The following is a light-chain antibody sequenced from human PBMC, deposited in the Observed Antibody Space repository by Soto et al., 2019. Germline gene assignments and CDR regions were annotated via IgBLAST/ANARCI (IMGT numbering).Light chain of an antibody. CDR1: QSVNNY. Sequence: DMGLTRTPGTLCLSPDERNTLSCGASQSVNNYLAWYQQRPGQAPRLLIYDASSRATGIPDRFSGSGSGTDFTLTISRLEPEDFAVYYCQQYGSSPLTFGGGTKVDI. J-gene: IGKJ4*01. V-gene: IGKV3-20*01. CDR3: QQYGSSPLT. CDR2: DAS.